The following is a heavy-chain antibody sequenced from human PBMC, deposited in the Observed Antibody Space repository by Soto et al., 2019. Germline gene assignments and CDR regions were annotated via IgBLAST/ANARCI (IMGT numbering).Heavy chain of an antibody. J-gene: IGHJ6*01. Sequence: WGSLGVACASSEFAFNFYAMPWVGQGPGNALDLVVSISYDSTKTYYADCVKGRFTISRDNSNSALYVQMNSLTGEDTGVYYCARTRSTWSDFHYYSLDVWGQGTTVTVSS. CDR1: EFAFNFYA. V-gene: IGHV3-30*03. D-gene: IGHD6-13*01. CDR2: ISYDSTKT. CDR3: ARTRSTWSDFHYYSLDV.